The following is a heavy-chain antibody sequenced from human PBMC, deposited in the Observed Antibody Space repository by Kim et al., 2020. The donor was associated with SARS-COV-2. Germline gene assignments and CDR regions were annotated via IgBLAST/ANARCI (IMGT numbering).Heavy chain of an antibody. J-gene: IGHJ4*02. V-gene: IGHV1-46*01. Sequence: ASVKVSCKASGYTFTSYYMHWVRQAPGQGLEWMGIINPNGGSTSYAQKLQGRVTMTRDTSTSTVYMELSSLRYEDTAVYYCARGYHCSGDSWYSTYYFDYWGQGTLVTVSS. CDR2: INPNGGST. CDR1: GYTFTSYY. D-gene: IGHD2-15*01. CDR3: ARGYHCSGDSWYSTYYFDY.